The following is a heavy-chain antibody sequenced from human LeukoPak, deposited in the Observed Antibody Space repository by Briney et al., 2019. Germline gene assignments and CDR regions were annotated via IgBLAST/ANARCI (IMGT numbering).Heavy chain of an antibody. CDR1: GYTFTGYY. CDR2: INPSGGST. D-gene: IGHD3-22*01. Sequence: GASVKVSCKASGYTFTGYYMHWVRQAPGQGLEWMGIINPSGGSTSYAQKFQGRVTMTRDTSTSTVYMELSSLRSEDTAVYYCARDVDSSGYSYYFDYWGQGTLVTVSS. J-gene: IGHJ4*02. CDR3: ARDVDSSGYSYYFDY. V-gene: IGHV1-46*01.